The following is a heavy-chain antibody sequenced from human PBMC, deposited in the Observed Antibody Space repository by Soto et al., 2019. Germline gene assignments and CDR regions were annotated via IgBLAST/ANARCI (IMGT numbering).Heavy chain of an antibody. CDR2: LNPSGGST. J-gene: IGHJ4*02. CDR3: ARVEVEWEPIFDY. Sequence: APGKVSFKASGYPLTSHYMPWVGQAPGQGLEWMGILNPSGGSTSYAQKFQGRVTMTRDTSTSTVYMELSSLRSEDTAVYYCARVEVEWEPIFDYWGQGTLVTVSS. V-gene: IGHV1-46*01. CDR1: GYPLTSHY. D-gene: IGHD1-26*01.